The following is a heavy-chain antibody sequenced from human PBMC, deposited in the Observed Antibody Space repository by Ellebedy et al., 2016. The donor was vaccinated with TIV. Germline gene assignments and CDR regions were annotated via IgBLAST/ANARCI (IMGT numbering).Heavy chain of an antibody. CDR1: GFTFSTYA. J-gene: IGHJ6*02. V-gene: IGHV3-23*01. Sequence: GESLKISCAASGFTFSTYAMSWVRQAPGKGLGWVSTISGSGGSTYYADSVKGRFTISRDNSKNTLYLQMNSLRADDTAVYYCAKCIPGPSAPRGGMDVWGQGTTVTVSS. CDR3: AKCIPGPSAPRGGMDV. CDR2: ISGSGGST. D-gene: IGHD1-14*01.